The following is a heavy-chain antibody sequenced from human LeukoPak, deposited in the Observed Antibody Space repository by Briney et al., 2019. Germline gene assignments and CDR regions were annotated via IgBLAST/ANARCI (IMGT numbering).Heavy chain of an antibody. CDR2: ISGYNGNT. D-gene: IGHD3-10*01. CDR1: GYTFTSYG. CDR3: ARTNITMVRGVISGIDY. Sequence: ASVKVSCKASGYTFTSYGISWVRQAPGQGLEWMGWISGYNGNTNYAQKFQGRVTITADKSTSTAYMELSSLRSEDTAVYYCARTNITMVRGVISGIDYWGQGTLVTVSS. V-gene: IGHV1-18*01. J-gene: IGHJ4*02.